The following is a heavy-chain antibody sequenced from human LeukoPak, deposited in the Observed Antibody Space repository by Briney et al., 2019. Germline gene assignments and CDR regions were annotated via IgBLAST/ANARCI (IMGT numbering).Heavy chain of an antibody. CDR1: GFTFSSYG. Sequence: GGSLRLSCAASGFTFSSYGMHWVRQAPGKGLEWVAVISYDGSNKYYADSVKGRFTISRDNSKNTLYLQMDSLRAEDTAVYYCVRDSSSGSPDYWGQGALATVSS. CDR2: ISYDGSNK. D-gene: IGHD6-19*01. V-gene: IGHV3-30*03. J-gene: IGHJ4*02. CDR3: VRDSSSGSPDY.